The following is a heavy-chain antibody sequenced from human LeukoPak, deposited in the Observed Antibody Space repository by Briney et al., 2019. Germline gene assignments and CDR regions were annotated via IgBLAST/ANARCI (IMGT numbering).Heavy chain of an antibody. CDR1: GFSLSTSGVG. J-gene: IGHJ4*02. Sequence: SGPTLVNPPQTLTLTCTFSGFSLSTSGVGVGWIRQPPGKALEWLALIYWDDDKRYSPSLKSRLTITKDTSKNQVVLTMTNMDPVDTATYYCAHRTQLVRKQPYYFDYWGQGTLVTVSS. D-gene: IGHD6-6*01. CDR3: AHRTQLVRKQPYYFDY. CDR2: IYWDDDK. V-gene: IGHV2-5*02.